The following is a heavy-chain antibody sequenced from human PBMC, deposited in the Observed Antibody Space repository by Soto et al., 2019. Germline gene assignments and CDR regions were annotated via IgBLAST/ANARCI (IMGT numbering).Heavy chain of an antibody. CDR1: GGTFSSYA. J-gene: IGHJ5*02. D-gene: IGHD2-2*01. Sequence: QVQLVQSGAEVKKPGSSVKVACKASGGTFSSYAISWVRQAPGQGLEWMGGIIPIFGTTKNAQKFQGRVTITADDSTSTAYMEVSSLRSEDTAVYYCAREGGVPVWFDPWGQGTLVTVSS. V-gene: IGHV1-69*12. CDR2: IIPIFGTT. CDR3: AREGGVPVWFDP.